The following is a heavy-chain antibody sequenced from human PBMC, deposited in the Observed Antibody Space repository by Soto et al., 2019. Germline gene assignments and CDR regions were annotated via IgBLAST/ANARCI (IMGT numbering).Heavy chain of an antibody. CDR1: GFTFSSYS. CDR2: ISSSISTI. J-gene: IGHJ4*02. V-gene: IGHV3-48*01. D-gene: IGHD5-12*01. CDR3: ASQSSEWLLFAS. Sequence: EVQLVESGGALVQPGGSLRPPCAPSGFTFSSYSMNWVRQAPGKGLEWVSYISSSISTIYYADSVKGRFTISRDNAKNSLYLQMNSLRAEDTAVYYCASQSSEWLLFASWGQGTLVTVSS.